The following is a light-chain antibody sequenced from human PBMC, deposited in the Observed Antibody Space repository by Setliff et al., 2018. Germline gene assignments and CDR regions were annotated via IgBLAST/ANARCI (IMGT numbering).Light chain of an antibody. CDR2: EVS. CDR3: SSYAGSSTLYV. Sequence: QSALTQPRSVSGSPGQSVTISCTGTSSDVGGYNYVSWYQQHPGKAPKLMIYEVSKRPSRVPDRFSGSKSANTASLTISGLQAEDEADYYCSSYAGSSTLYVFGTGTKVTVL. J-gene: IGLJ1*01. CDR1: SSDVGGYNY. V-gene: IGLV2-11*01.